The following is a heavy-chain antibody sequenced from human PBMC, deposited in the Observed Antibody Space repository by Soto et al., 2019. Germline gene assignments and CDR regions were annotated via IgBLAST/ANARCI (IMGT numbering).Heavy chain of an antibody. CDR3: AKDPDLGSTSYFDY. J-gene: IGHJ4*02. CDR1: GFTFSDYG. Sequence: GGPLSLSCAAAGFTFSDYGMSWVRQAPGKGLEWVAAISPSGVSPYYTGSVKGRFTISRDNSKNTLYLQMNSLRAEDTAIYYCAKDPDLGSTSYFDYWAQGALVTVSS. D-gene: IGHD1-26*01. CDR2: ISPSGVSP. V-gene: IGHV3-23*01.